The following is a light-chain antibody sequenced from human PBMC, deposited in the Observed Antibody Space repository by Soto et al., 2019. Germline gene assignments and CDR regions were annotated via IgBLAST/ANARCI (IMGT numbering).Light chain of an antibody. CDR1: QSIGTW. V-gene: IGKV1-5*01. J-gene: IGKJ3*01. CDR3: QQYNSYSPL. CDR2: DAS. Sequence: DIQMTQSPSTLSASVGDRVTITCRASQSIGTWLAWYQQKPGKAPKLLIYDASSVESGVPSRFSGSGSGTEFTLTISSLQPDDFATYYCQQYNSYSPLFGPGNKVDIK.